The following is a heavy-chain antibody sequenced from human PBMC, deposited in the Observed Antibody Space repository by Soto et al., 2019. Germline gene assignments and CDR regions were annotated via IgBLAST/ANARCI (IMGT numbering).Heavy chain of an antibody. J-gene: IGHJ4*02. CDR3: ARVDKGYCSGGSCYSIDY. CDR2: IYYSGST. CDR1: GGSISSGDYY. D-gene: IGHD2-15*01. V-gene: IGHV4-30-4*01. Sequence: QVQLQESGPGLVKPSQTLSLTCTVSGGSISSGDYYWSWIRQPPGKGLQWIGYIYYSGSTYYNPSLKSRVTISVDTSNNQFSLKLSSVTAEDTAVYYCARVDKGYCSGGSCYSIDYWGQGTLVAVSS.